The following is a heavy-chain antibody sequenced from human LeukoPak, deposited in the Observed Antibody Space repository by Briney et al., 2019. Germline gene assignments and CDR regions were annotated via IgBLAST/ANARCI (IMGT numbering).Heavy chain of an antibody. J-gene: IGHJ4*02. CDR1: GYTFTSYY. Sequence: ASVKVSCKASGYTFTSYYMHWVRQAPGQGLEWMGIINPSGGSTSYAQKFQGRVTMTRDTSTSTVYMELSSLRSEDTVVYYCARDGGYYYDSSGYPTHFDYWGQGALVTVSS. CDR2: INPSGGST. V-gene: IGHV1-46*01. D-gene: IGHD3-22*01. CDR3: ARDGGYYYDSSGYPTHFDY.